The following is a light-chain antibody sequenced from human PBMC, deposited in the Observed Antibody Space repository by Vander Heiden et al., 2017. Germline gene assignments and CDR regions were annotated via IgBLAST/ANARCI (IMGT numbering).Light chain of an antibody. CDR1: SRDVGGYNN. V-gene: IGLV2-11*01. J-gene: IGLJ2*01. CDR3: CSYAGSYTFV. CDR2: DVS. Sequence: QSALTQRGAVSGRRGQSVTISGNGTSRDVGGYNNVSWYQQHPGKSPKLLIYDVSKRPSGVPDRFSGSKSGNTASLTISGLQAGDEADYYCCSYAGSYTFVFGGGTKLTVL.